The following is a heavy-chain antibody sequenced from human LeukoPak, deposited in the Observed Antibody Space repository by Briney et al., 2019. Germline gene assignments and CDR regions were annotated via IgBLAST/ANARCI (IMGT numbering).Heavy chain of an antibody. Sequence: SETLSLTCTVSGGSISSYYWSWIRQPPGKGLEWIGYIYYSGSTNYNPSLKSRVTISVDTSKNQFSLKLSSVTAADTAVYYCASLTTAEAFDIWGQGTMVTVSS. CDR1: GGSISSYY. V-gene: IGHV4-59*01. D-gene: IGHD3-22*01. J-gene: IGHJ3*02. CDR2: IYYSGST. CDR3: ASLTTAEAFDI.